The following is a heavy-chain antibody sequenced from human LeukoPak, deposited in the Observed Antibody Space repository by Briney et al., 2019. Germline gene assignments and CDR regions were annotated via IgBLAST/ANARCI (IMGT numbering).Heavy chain of an antibody. V-gene: IGHV1-69*05. CDR2: IIPIFGTA. CDR3: ARDWAYYYDSSGYYPNWFDP. CDR1: GGTLSSYA. D-gene: IGHD3-22*01. Sequence: SVKVSCKASGGTLSSYAISWVRQAPGQGLEWMGGIIPIFGTANYAQKFQGRVTITTDESTSTAYMELSSLRSEDTAMYYCARDWAYYYDSSGYYPNWFDPWGQGTLVTVSS. J-gene: IGHJ5*02.